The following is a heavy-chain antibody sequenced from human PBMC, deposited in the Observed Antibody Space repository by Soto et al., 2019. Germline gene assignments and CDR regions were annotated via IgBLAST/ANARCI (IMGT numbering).Heavy chain of an antibody. Sequence: PGGSLRLSCSASGFTFSDYAIHWVRQAPGKGLEYVSAIRSNGINTDYADSVKGRFTISRDNSRNTVSLQMSSLRAEDTAVYYCVKLTNTYYDCWGQGTRVNVSS. J-gene: IGHJ4*02. CDR1: GFTFSDYA. CDR3: VKLTNTYYDC. D-gene: IGHD3-3*01. V-gene: IGHV3-64D*06. CDR2: IRSNGINT.